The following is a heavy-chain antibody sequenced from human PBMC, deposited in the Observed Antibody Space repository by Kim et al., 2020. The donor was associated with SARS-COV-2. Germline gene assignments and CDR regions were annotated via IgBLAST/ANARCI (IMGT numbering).Heavy chain of an antibody. CDR3: AREVGYCSGGSCYLGWFDP. Sequence: SETLSLSCAVYGVSSSGYYWSWIRQPPGKGLEWIGEIDHSGSTNYNPSLKSRVTISVDTSKNQFSLKLSSVTAADTAVYYCAREVGYCSGGSCYLGWFDPWGQGTLVTVSS. D-gene: IGHD2-15*01. V-gene: IGHV4-34*01. CDR2: IDHSGST. CDR1: GVSSSGYY. J-gene: IGHJ5*02.